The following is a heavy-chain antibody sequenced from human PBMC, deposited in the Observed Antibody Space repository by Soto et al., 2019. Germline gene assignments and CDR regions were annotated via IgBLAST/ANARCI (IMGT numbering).Heavy chain of an antibody. D-gene: IGHD5-12*01. CDR3: ARQSGMDV. V-gene: IGHV5-51*01. CDR1: GYNFSGYW. Sequence: GQSLKSSCKTSGYNFSGYWICWVRQMPGKGLEWLGIIFPGDSDTKYSPSFQGQVIISADKSIRTAYLQWSSLRASDTAIYYCARQSGMDVWGQGTTVTVSS. CDR2: IFPGDSDT. J-gene: IGHJ6*02.